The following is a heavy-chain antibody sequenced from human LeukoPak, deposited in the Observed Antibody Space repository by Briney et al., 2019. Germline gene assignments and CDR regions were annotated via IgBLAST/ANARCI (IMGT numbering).Heavy chain of an antibody. V-gene: IGHV3-64*01. CDR1: GFTFSTYA. Sequence: GGSLRLSCAASGFTFSTYAMHWVRQAPGKGLEYVSAISDSGGSTFYANSVKGRFTISRDNSKNTLYLQMGSLRAEDMAVYYCASGLGRAIYSGSGRGDYWGQGTLVTVSS. D-gene: IGHD3-10*01. J-gene: IGHJ4*02. CDR3: ASGLGRAIYSGSGRGDY. CDR2: ISDSGGST.